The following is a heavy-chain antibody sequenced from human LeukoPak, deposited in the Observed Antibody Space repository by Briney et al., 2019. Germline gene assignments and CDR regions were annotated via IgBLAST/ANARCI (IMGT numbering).Heavy chain of an antibody. Sequence: GGSLRLSCAVSGFTFSDYWMTWIRQAPGKGLEWISYISSSSSYTNYADSVKGRFTNSRDNAKNSLYLQMNTLRAEDTAVYYCARDPYCGGGSCYSNYFDYWGQGTLVTVSS. CDR3: ARDPYCGGGSCYSNYFDY. CDR2: ISSSSSYT. J-gene: IGHJ4*02. CDR1: GFTFSDYW. D-gene: IGHD2-15*01. V-gene: IGHV3-11*06.